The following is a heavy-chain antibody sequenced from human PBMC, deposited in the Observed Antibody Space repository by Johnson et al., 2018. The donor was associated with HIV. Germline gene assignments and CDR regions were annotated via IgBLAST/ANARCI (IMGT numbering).Heavy chain of an antibody. CDR1: GFTFDDYA. D-gene: IGHD3-22*01. Sequence: VQLVESGGGLVQPGRSLRLSCAASGFTFDDYAMHWVRQAPGKGLEWVSGISWNSGSIGYADSVKGRFTISRDNAKNSLYLQMNSLRAEDTALYYCAKDRARYYYDSSGYPDAFDIWGQGTMVTVSS. CDR2: ISWNSGSI. V-gene: IGHV3-9*01. CDR3: AKDRARYYYDSSGYPDAFDI. J-gene: IGHJ3*02.